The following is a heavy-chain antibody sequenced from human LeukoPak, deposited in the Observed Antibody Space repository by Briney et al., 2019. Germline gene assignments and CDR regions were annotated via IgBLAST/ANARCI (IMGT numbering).Heavy chain of an antibody. J-gene: IGHJ6*02. CDR1: GGTFSSYA. V-gene: IGHV1-69*04. Sequence: ASVKVSCKAPGGTFSSYAISWVRQAPGQGLEWMGRIIPIFGIANYAQKFQGRVTITADKSTSTAYMELSSLRSEDTAVYYCASFNSDIVVVPAAMTGMDVWGQGTTVTVSS. CDR2: IIPIFGIA. D-gene: IGHD2-2*01. CDR3: ASFNSDIVVVPAAMTGMDV.